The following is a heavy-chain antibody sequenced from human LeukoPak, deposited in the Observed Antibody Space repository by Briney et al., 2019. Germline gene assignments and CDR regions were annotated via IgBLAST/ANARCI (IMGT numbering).Heavy chain of an antibody. CDR3: AKLAVAGTVDY. CDR1: GFTFSSYG. D-gene: IGHD6-19*01. Sequence: GRSLRPSCAASGFTFSSYGMHWVRQAPGKGLEWVAVISYDGSNKYYADSVKGRFTISRDNSKNTLYLQMNSLKAEDTAVYYCAKLAVAGTVDYWGRGTLVTVSS. J-gene: IGHJ4*02. V-gene: IGHV3-30*18. CDR2: ISYDGSNK.